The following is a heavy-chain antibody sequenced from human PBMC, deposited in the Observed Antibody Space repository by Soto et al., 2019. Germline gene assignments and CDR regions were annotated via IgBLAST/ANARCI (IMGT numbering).Heavy chain of an antibody. Sequence: SETLSLTCAVYGGSFSGYYWSWIRQPPGKGLEWIGEINHSGSTNYNPSLKSRVTISVDTSKNQFSLKLSSVTAADTAVYYCARESQDIVVVPAALYYMDVWGKGTTVTVSS. V-gene: IGHV4-34*01. CDR3: ARESQDIVVVPAALYYMDV. CDR2: INHSGST. CDR1: GGSFSGYY. D-gene: IGHD2-2*01. J-gene: IGHJ6*03.